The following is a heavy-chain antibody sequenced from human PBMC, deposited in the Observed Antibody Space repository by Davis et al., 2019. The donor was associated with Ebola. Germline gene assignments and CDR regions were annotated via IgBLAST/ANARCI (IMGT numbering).Heavy chain of an antibody. J-gene: IGHJ4*02. D-gene: IGHD6-13*01. Sequence: SETLSLTCTVSGGSISSSSYYWGWIRQPPGKGLEWIGSIYYSGSTNYNPSLKSRVTISVDTSKNQFSLKLSSVTAADTAVYYCARRRIAEIDYWGQGTLVTVSS. CDR2: IYYSGST. CDR3: ARRRIAEIDY. V-gene: IGHV4-39*07. CDR1: GGSISSSSYY.